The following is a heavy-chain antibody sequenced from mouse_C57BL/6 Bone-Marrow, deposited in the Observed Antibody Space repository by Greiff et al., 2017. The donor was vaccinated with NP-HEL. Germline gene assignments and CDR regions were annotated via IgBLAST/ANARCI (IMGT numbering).Heavy chain of an antibody. CDR3: ASKTGLYAMDY. CDR2: IYPGDGDT. Sequence: QVQLKQSGPELVKPGASVKISCKASGYAFSSSWMNWVKQRPGKGLEWIGRIYPGDGDTNYNGKFKGKATLTADKSSSTAYLQLSSLTSEDSAVYFGASKTGLYAMDYWGQGTSVTVSS. D-gene: IGHD4-1*01. CDR1: GYAFSSSW. V-gene: IGHV1-82*01. J-gene: IGHJ4*01.